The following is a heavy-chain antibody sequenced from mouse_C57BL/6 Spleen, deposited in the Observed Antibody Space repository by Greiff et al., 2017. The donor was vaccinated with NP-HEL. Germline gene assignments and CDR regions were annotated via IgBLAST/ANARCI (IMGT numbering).Heavy chain of an antibody. V-gene: IGHV1-54*01. CDR1: GYAFTNYL. CDR3: ARSYYGSSYGYYAMDY. J-gene: IGHJ4*01. Sequence: QVQLQQSGAELVRPGTSVKVSCKASGYAFTNYLIEWVKQRPGQGLEWIGVINPGSGGTNYTEKFKGKATLTADKSSSTAYMQLSSLTSEDSAVYFCARSYYGSSYGYYAMDYWGQGTSVTVSA. D-gene: IGHD1-1*01. CDR2: INPGSGGT.